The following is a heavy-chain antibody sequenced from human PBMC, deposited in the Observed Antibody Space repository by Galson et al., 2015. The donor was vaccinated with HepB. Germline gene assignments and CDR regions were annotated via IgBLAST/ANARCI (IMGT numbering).Heavy chain of an antibody. J-gene: IGHJ3*02. V-gene: IGHV1-2*02. CDR1: GYTFTGYY. CDR2: INPNSGGT. CDR3: ARVVSGTAMVTPDAFDI. D-gene: IGHD5-18*01. Sequence: SVKVSCKASGYTFTGYYMHWVRQAPGQGLEWMGWINPNSGGTNYAQKFQGRVTMTRDTSISTAYMELSRLRSDDTAVYYCARVVSGTAMVTPDAFDIWGQGTMVTVSS.